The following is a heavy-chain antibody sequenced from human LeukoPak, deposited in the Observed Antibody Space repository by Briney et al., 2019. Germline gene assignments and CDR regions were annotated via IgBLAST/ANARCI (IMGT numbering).Heavy chain of an antibody. D-gene: IGHD6-13*01. Sequence: SETLSLTCTVSGGSISSYYWSWIRQPPGKGLEWIGYIYTSGSTNYNPSLKSRVTISVDTSKNQFSLKLSSVTAADTAVYYCARRSSSSTNWFDPWGQGTLVTVSS. J-gene: IGHJ5*02. CDR3: ARRSSSSTNWFDP. CDR2: IYTSGST. CDR1: GGSISSYY. V-gene: IGHV4-4*09.